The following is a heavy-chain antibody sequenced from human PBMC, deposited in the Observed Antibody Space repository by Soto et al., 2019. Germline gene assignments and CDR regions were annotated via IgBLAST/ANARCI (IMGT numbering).Heavy chain of an antibody. V-gene: IGHV3-21*01. Sequence: EVQLVESGGGLVKPGGSLRLSCAASGFTFSSYSMNWVRQAPGKGLEWVSSISSSSSYIYYADSVKGRFTISRDNAKNSLYLQMNSLRAEDTAVYYCATGYSRACECGYWGQGTLVTVSS. J-gene: IGHJ4*02. D-gene: IGHD6-13*01. CDR2: ISSSSSYI. CDR1: GFTFSSYS. CDR3: ATGYSRACECGY.